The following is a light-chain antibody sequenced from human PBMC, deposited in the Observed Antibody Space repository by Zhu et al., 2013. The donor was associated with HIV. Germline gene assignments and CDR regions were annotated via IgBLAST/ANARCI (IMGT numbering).Light chain of an antibody. V-gene: IGKV3D-20*02. CDR2: DGS. Sequence: EIVLTQSPGTLSLSPGERATVSCRATQRVSSRYLAWYQQKPGQAPRLLIYDGSFRATGIPDRFRGSGSGTDFTLTITSLEPEDFAVYYCHHRSDWPQITFGPGTRLDVK. J-gene: IGKJ5*01. CDR1: QRVSSRY. CDR3: HHRSDWPQIT.